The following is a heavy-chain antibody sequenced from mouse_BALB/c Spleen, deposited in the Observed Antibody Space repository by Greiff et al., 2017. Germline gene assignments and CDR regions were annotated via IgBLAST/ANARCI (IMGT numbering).Heavy chain of an antibody. CDR1: GFAFSSYD. CDR2: ISSGGGST. Sequence: EVMLVESGGGLVKPGGSLKLSCAASGFAFSSYDMSWVRQTPEKRLEWVAYISSGGGSTYYPDTVKGRFTISRDNAKNTLYLQMSSLKSEDTAMYYCARLGYFDYWGQGTTLTVSS. CDR3: ARLGYFDY. J-gene: IGHJ2*01. V-gene: IGHV5-12-1*01.